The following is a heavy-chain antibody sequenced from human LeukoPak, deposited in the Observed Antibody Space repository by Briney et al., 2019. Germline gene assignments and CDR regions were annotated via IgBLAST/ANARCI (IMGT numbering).Heavy chain of an antibody. J-gene: IGHJ4*02. D-gene: IGHD3-22*01. CDR3: ARHRLFDTTGYYYDFDY. Sequence: PSETLSLTCAVSGYPISNGYYWGWIRQPPRKGLEWIGSIYYSGNTYDNPSLKRRVTISLDTSKNQFSLRLSSVTASDTAVYYCARHRLFDTTGYYYDFDYWGQGTLVTVSS. CDR2: IYYSGNT. CDR1: GYPISNGYY. V-gene: IGHV4-38-2*01.